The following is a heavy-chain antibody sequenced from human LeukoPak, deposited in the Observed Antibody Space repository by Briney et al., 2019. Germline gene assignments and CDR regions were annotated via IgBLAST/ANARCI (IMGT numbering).Heavy chain of an antibody. CDR2: IHTNGNT. V-gene: IGHV3-53*01. J-gene: IGHJ5*02. CDR1: GLTVSSNY. Sequence: GGSLRLSCAASGLTVSSNYMTWVRQAPGKGPEWVSIIHTNGNTYYADSVKGRFTISRDNSKNTLYLQMNSLRTEDTAVYYCASSRTAASSNWFDPWGQGTLVTVSS. CDR3: ASSRTAASSNWFDP. D-gene: IGHD6-13*01.